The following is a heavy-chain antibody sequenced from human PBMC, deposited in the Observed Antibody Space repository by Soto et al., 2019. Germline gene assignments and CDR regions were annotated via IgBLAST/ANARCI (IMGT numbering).Heavy chain of an antibody. CDR2: IYYSGST. CDR1: GGSISSGGYY. D-gene: IGHD3-22*01. CDR3: ARVRRGDSSGYYYPDY. V-gene: IGHV4-31*03. J-gene: IGHJ4*02. Sequence: QVQLQESGPGLVKPSQTLSLTCTVSGGSISSGGYYWSWIRQHPGKGLEWIGYIYYSGSTYYNPSLKSRVTISVDTSKNQFSLKLSSVTAADTAVYYCARVRRGDSSGYYYPDYWGQGTLVTVSS.